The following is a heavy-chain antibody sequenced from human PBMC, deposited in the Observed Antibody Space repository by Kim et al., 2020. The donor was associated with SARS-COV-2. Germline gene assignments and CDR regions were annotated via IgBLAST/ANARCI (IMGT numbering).Heavy chain of an antibody. CDR3: ARGLWMWLVDY. V-gene: IGHV1-46*01. CDR1: GYTFTSHW. D-gene: IGHD2-21*01. J-gene: IGHJ4*02. CDR2: INPSDDTI. Sequence: ASVKVSCKTSGYTFTSHWMHWVRQAPGQGLEWMAMINPSDDTIISAQSFQGRVTMTRDTSTSTVNMELSGLTSEDTAMYYCARGLWMWLVDYWGQGTLVTVSS.